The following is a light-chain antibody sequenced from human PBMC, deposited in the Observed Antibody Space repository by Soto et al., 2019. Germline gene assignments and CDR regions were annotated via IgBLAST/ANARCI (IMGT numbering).Light chain of an antibody. CDR1: QGISTW. V-gene: IGKV1-12*01. CDR3: LSADTFPRS. Sequence: DIQMTQSPSSVSASVGDSVTITCRASQGISTWLAWYQHKPGKAPKLLIYAASRLQSGVPSRFSGSGSGTDFTLTISSLQPDAFATYYCLSADTFPRSFGPGTKVEIK. CDR2: AAS. J-gene: IGKJ3*01.